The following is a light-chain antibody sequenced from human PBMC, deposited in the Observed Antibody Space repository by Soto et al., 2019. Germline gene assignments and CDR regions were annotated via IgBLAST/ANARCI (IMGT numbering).Light chain of an antibody. CDR1: QSGYSSY. Sequence: EIMLTQSPGTLSLSPGERATLSCRASQSGYSSYLAWYQQRPGQAPRLLFYDASIRATGIPDRFSGSGSGTDFSLTISRLAPDDFAGYYCHQYGSSPCTFGQGTKGEIK. CDR2: DAS. V-gene: IGKV3-20*01. CDR3: HQYGSSPCT. J-gene: IGKJ1*01.